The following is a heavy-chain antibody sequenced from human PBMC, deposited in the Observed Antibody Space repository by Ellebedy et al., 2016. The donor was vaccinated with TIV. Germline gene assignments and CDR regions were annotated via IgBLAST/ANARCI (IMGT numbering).Heavy chain of an antibody. V-gene: IGHV3-23*01. CDR2: ISGSGGST. D-gene: IGHD6-19*01. CDR1: GFTFSSYA. Sequence: GGSLRLXXSASGFTFSSYAMSWVRQAPGKGLEWVSAISGSGGSTYYADSVKGRFTISRDNSKNTLYLQMNSLRAEDTAVYYCAKDRVAGDYWGQGTLVTVSS. J-gene: IGHJ4*02. CDR3: AKDRVAGDY.